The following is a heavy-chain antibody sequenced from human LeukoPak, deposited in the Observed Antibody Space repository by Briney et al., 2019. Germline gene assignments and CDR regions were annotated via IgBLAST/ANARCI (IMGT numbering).Heavy chain of an antibody. CDR1: GFTFDDYA. CDR2: ISWNSGSI. V-gene: IGHV3-9*01. J-gene: IGHJ4*02. Sequence: GGSLRLPCAASGFTFDDYAMHWVRQAPGKGLEWVSGISWNSGSIGYADSVKGRFTISRDNAKNSLYLQMSSLRAEDTAVYYCARDGGSSWYFDYWGQGTLVTVSS. D-gene: IGHD6-13*01. CDR3: ARDGGSSWYFDY.